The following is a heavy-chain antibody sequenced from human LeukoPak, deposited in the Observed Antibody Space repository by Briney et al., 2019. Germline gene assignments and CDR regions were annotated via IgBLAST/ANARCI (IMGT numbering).Heavy chain of an antibody. Sequence: GRSLRLSCAASGFTFDDYAMHWVRQAPGKGLEWVSSISWNSRTIAYADSVKGRFTIARDNGKNSLYLQMNSLRSEDTALYYCAKDKSSTTKYYGMDVWGQGTTVTVSS. CDR3: AKDKSSTTKYYGMDV. CDR2: ISWNSRTI. D-gene: IGHD2/OR15-2a*01. V-gene: IGHV3-9*01. CDR1: GFTFDDYA. J-gene: IGHJ6*02.